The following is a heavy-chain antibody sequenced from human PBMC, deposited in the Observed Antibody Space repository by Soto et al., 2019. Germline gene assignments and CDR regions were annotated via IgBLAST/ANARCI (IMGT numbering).Heavy chain of an antibody. D-gene: IGHD3-22*01. CDR1: GYIFANHY. V-gene: IGHV1-46*01. Sequence: QVQLVQSGAEVKKPGASMKVSCKASGYIFANHYIHWVRQAPGQGLEWMGIINPSGGSTNYLQKFQGRVTMTRETSTSTVYMELSSLRSEDTAVYFCARADYYDGSGFYYDYWGKGTLVTVSS. J-gene: IGHJ4*02. CDR2: INPSGGST. CDR3: ARADYYDGSGFYYDY.